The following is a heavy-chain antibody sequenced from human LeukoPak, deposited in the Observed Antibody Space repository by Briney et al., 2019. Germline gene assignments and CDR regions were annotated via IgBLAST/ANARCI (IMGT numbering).Heavy chain of an antibody. CDR1: GFTFSSYA. CDR3: ARVTTLRFLEWLREGYFDY. Sequence: PGGSLRLSCAASGFTFSSYAMSWVRQAPGKGLEWVSAISGSGGSTYYADSVKGRFTISRDNSKNTLYLQMNSLRAEDTAVYYCARVTTLRFLEWLREGYFDYWGQGTLVTASS. D-gene: IGHD3-3*01. V-gene: IGHV3-23*01. CDR2: ISGSGGST. J-gene: IGHJ4*02.